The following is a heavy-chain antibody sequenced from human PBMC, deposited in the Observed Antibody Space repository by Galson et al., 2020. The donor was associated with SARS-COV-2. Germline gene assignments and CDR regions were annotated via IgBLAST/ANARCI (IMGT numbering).Heavy chain of an antibody. D-gene: IGHD3-16*01. CDR3: ARSASDYTTFDT. J-gene: IGHJ3*02. Sequence: SGPTLVKPTQTLTLTCSFSGFSLAAPGMYVAWIRHPPGKALEWPSRHDWHDDKYYKTSLKTRLTISKDTSKNQVVRTMNNMGPSDTSTYYGARSASDYTTFDTWGQGTTVTVS. CDR1: GFSLAAPGMY. CDR2: HDWHDDK. V-gene: IGHV2-70*11.